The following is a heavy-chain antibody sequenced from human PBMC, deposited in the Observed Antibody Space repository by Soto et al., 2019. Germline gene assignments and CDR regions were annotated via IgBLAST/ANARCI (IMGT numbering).Heavy chain of an antibody. J-gene: IGHJ6*02. Sequence: PGESLKISCKGSGYSFTSYWISWVRQMPGKGLEWMGRIDPSDSYTNYSPSFQGHVTIPADKSISTAYLQWSSLKASGTAMYYCATPIAAAGSYYYYYGMDVWGQGTTVTVSS. V-gene: IGHV5-10-1*01. D-gene: IGHD6-13*01. CDR3: ATPIAAAGSYYYYYGMDV. CDR2: IDPSDSYT. CDR1: GYSFTSYW.